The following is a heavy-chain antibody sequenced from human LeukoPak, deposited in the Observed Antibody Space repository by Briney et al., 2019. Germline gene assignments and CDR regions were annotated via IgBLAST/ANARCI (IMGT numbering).Heavy chain of an antibody. J-gene: IGHJ4*02. CDR2: IIPIFDTP. Sequence: SVKVSCKASGGIFGSYAINWVRQAPGQGLEWLGRIIPIFDTPNYAQTFQDRVTISADKSTRTVYMELSSLRSEDTALYYCAKGSRLREAGSYRFWGQGTLVTVSS. D-gene: IGHD3-16*02. CDR1: GGIFGSYA. CDR3: AKGSRLREAGSYRF. V-gene: IGHV1-69*06.